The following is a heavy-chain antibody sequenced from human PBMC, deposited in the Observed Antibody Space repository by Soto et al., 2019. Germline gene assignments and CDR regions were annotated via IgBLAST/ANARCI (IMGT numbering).Heavy chain of an antibody. J-gene: IGHJ5*02. D-gene: IGHD1-26*01. V-gene: IGHV1-18*04. Sequence: QVQLVQSGAEVKKPGASVKVSCKASGYTFITYGINWVRQAPGQGLEWMGWISPYNGNTKYLPKLQDRVTMTADTSTTTVYTEVKSLKSDATAVYYCARDAESGTYYNNWFDPWGQGTLVTGSS. CDR1: GYTFITYG. CDR2: ISPYNGNT. CDR3: ARDAESGTYYNNWFDP.